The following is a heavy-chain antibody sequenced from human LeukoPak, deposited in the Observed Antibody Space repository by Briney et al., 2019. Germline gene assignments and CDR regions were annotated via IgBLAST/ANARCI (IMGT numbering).Heavy chain of an antibody. J-gene: IGHJ3*02. CDR2: IYYSGST. CDR1: GYSISSGYY. D-gene: IGHD1-14*01. V-gene: IGHV4-61*01. CDR3: AREYTYAFDI. Sequence: SETLSLTCTVSGYSISSGYYWSWIRQPPGKGLEWIGYIYYSGSTNYNPSLKSRVTISVDTSKNQFSLKLSSVTAADTAVYYCAREYTYAFDIWGQGTMVTVSS.